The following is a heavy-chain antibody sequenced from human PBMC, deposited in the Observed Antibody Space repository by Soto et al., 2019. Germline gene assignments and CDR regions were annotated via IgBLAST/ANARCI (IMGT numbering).Heavy chain of an antibody. V-gene: IGHV4-30-4*01. CDR2: INHSGST. CDR1: GGSISSGDYY. CDR3: ARDKITGLFDY. J-gene: IGHJ4*02. Sequence: SETLSLTCTVSGGSISSGDYYWSWIRQPPGKGLEWIGEINHSGSTNYNPSLKSRVTISVDTSKNQFSLKLASVTAADTAVYYCARDKITGLFDYWGQGTLVTVSS. D-gene: IGHD2-8*02.